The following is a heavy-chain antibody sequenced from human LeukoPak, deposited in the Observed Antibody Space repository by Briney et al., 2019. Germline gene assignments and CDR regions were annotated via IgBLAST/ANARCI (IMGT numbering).Heavy chain of an antibody. V-gene: IGHV4-39*01. J-gene: IGHJ4*02. Sequence: KPSETLSLTCTVSGGSITSSSPYWGWIRQPPGKGLEWIGTIYYSGSTNYNPSLKSRVTISVDTSKNQFSLRVSSVTAADTAVYYCARHVWDGSGPFFDCWGQGTLVTVSS. D-gene: IGHD1-26*01. CDR2: IYYSGST. CDR3: ARHVWDGSGPFFDC. CDR1: GGSITSSSPY.